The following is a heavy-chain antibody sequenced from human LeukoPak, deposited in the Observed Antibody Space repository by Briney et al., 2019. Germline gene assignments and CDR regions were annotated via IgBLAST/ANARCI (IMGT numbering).Heavy chain of an antibody. D-gene: IGHD3-3*01. Sequence: ASVKVSCKASGYTFNNHYMYWVRQAPGQGLEWMGVINPSGGSTSYTQKFQGRVTMTRDTSTSTVYMELSSLRSEDTAVYYCAREGFPPKISDFWSGLGPYYYYGMDVWGQGTTVTVSS. CDR3: AREGFPPKISDFWSGLGPYYYYGMDV. CDR2: INPSGGST. J-gene: IGHJ6*02. CDR1: GYTFNNHY. V-gene: IGHV1-46*02.